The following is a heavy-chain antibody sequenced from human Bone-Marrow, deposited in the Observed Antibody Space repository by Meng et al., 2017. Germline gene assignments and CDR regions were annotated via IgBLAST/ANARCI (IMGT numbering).Heavy chain of an antibody. D-gene: IGHD6-19*01. CDR2: ISAYNGNT. CDR3: ARDSLRSGWYRLYYYYYGMDV. CDR1: GYTFTSYG. Sequence: SVHVSCKASGYTFTSYGISWLRQAPSQGLEWMGWISAYNGNTNYAQKLQGRVNMTTDTSTRTAYMELRSLRSDDTAVYYCARDSLRSGWYRLYYYYYGMDVWGQGTTVTVSS. J-gene: IGHJ6*02. V-gene: IGHV1-18*01.